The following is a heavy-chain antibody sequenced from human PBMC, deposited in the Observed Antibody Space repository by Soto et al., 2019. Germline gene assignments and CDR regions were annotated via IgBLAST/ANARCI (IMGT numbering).Heavy chain of an antibody. CDR3: ARDSGSYVFDY. CDR1: GGSVSSGSYY. Sequence: SETLSLTCTVSGGSVSSGSYYWSWIRQPPGKGLEWIGYIYYSGSTNYKPSLKSRVTISVDTSKNQFSLKLSSVTAADTAVYYCARDSGSYVFDYWGQGTLVTVSS. V-gene: IGHV4-61*01. D-gene: IGHD1-26*01. J-gene: IGHJ4*02. CDR2: IYYSGST.